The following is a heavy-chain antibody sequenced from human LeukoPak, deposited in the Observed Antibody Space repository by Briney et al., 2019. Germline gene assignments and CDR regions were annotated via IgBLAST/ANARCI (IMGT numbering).Heavy chain of an antibody. Sequence: PSETLSLTCTVSGGSISSYYWSWIRQPPGKGLEWIGYIYYSGSTNYNPSLKSRVTISVDTSKNQFSLKLSSVTAADTAAYYCATFPRSSSWYYFDYWGQGTLVTVSS. D-gene: IGHD6-13*01. CDR3: ATFPRSSSWYYFDY. V-gene: IGHV4-59*01. CDR2: IYYSGST. J-gene: IGHJ4*02. CDR1: GGSISSYY.